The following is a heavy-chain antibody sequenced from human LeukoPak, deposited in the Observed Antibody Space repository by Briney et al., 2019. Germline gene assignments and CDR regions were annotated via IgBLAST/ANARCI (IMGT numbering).Heavy chain of an antibody. CDR3: ARGYMVRGVIIPF. CDR2: IKQDGSEK. J-gene: IGHJ4*02. Sequence: GGSLRLSCAASGFTFSSYWMSWVRQAPGRGLEWVANIKQDGSEKYYVDSVKGRFTISRDNAKNSLYLQMNSLRAEDTAVYYCARGYMVRGVIIPFWGQGTLVTVSS. V-gene: IGHV3-7*01. D-gene: IGHD3-10*01. CDR1: GFTFSSYW.